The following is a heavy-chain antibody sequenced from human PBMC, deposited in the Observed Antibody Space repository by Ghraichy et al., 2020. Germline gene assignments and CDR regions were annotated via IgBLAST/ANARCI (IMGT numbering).Heavy chain of an antibody. V-gene: IGHV3-64D*06. CDR2: INSNGGAT. Sequence: GGSLRLSCSASGFTFNIYAMHWVRQAPGKGLEYVSGINSNGGATYYADSVKGRFIISRDNSKKTLSLQMSSLRNEDTAVYYCVKSPSSGWYYFEHWGLGSLVTVSS. J-gene: IGHJ4*02. D-gene: IGHD6-19*01. CDR3: VKSPSSGWYYFEH. CDR1: GFTFNIYA.